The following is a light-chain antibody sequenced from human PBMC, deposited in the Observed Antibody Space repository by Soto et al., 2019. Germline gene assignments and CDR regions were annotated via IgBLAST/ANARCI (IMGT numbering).Light chain of an antibody. CDR1: SSDVGGYNY. CDR2: DVS. V-gene: IGLV2-14*01. CDR3: SSYTSSSTLYV. J-gene: IGLJ1*01. Sequence: QSALTQPASVSGSPGQSITISCTGTSSDVGGYNYVSWYQQHPGKAPKLMIYDVSNRPSGVSNHFSGSKSGNTASLTISGLQAEDEADYYCSSYTSSSTLYVFGTGTKATVL.